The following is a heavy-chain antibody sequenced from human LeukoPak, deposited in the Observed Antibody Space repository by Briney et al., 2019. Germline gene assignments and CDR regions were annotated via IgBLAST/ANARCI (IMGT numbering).Heavy chain of an antibody. CDR2: INPSGGST. J-gene: IGHJ6*02. V-gene: IGHV1-46*01. Sequence: ASVKVSCKASGYTFTSYYMHWVRQAPGQGLEWMGIINPSGGSTSYAQKFQGRVTMTGDTSTSTVYMELSSLRSEDTAVYYCAREEVYYGSGSYYNYYYGMDVWGQGTTVTVSS. CDR1: GYTFTSYY. D-gene: IGHD3-10*01. CDR3: AREEVYYGSGSYYNYYYGMDV.